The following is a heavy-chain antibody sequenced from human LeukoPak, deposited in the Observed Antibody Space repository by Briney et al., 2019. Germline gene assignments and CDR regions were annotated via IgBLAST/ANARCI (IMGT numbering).Heavy chain of an antibody. V-gene: IGHV3-74*01. CDR3: AKEAAAADFDY. J-gene: IGHJ4*02. CDR1: GFTFINYW. D-gene: IGHD6-13*01. CDR2: INGDGSTI. Sequence: PGGSLRLSCAASGFTFINYWMHWVRQAPGKGLVWVSRINGDGSTISYADSVKGRFTISRDNAKNTLYLQMNSLRAEDTAVYYCAKEAAAADFDYWGQGPLVTVSP.